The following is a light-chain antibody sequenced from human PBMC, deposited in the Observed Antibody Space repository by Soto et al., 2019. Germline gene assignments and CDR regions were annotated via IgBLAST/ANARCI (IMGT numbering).Light chain of an antibody. CDR3: QQYNNWPLT. J-gene: IGKJ4*01. CDR1: QSVSSK. Sequence: EIVMTQSPATLSVSPGERATLSCRASQSVSSKLAWYPQKRVQAPRLLIHGASTRATGIPARFSGSGSGTEFTLTITSLQSEDFAVYYCQQYNNWPLTFGGGTKVEIK. CDR2: GAS. V-gene: IGKV3-15*01.